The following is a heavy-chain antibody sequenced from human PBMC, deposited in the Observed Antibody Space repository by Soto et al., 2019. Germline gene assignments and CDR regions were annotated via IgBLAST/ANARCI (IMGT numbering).Heavy chain of an antibody. CDR3: ARERSSGWYVDY. CDR1: GYTFTSYD. D-gene: IGHD6-19*01. J-gene: IGHJ4*02. CDR2: MNPNSGNT. Sequence: QVQLVQSGAEVKKPGASVKVSCKASGYTFTSYDINWVRQATGQGLEWMGWMNPNSGNTGYAQKFQGRVTMTRNTSISTAYMEXXSLRSEDTAVYYCARERSSGWYVDYWGQGTLVTVSS. V-gene: IGHV1-8*01.